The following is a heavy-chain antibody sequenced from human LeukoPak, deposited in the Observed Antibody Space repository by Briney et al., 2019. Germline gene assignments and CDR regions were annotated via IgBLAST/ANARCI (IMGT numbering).Heavy chain of an antibody. V-gene: IGHV1-8*01. CDR2: MNPNSGNT. CDR3: ARVRAGYCTSTSCYTGMDV. Sequence: ASVKVSCKASGYTFTSYDINWVRQATGQGLEWMGWMNPNSGNTGYAQKFQGRVTMNRNTSISTAYMEVSSLRSEDTAVYYCARVRAGYCTSTSCYTGMDVWGQGTTVTVSS. CDR1: GYTFTSYD. J-gene: IGHJ6*02. D-gene: IGHD2-2*01.